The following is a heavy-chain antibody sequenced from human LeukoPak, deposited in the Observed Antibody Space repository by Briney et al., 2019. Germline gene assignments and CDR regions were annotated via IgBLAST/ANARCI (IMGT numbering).Heavy chain of an antibody. CDR1: GGSISSSTYY. Sequence: SETLSLTCTVSGGSISSSTYYWGWIRQPPGKGLEWIGTMSNSGSTYYNPSLKSRVTISVDTSKNQFSLKLSSVTAADTAVYYCATTVAGEGFDYWGQGTLVTVSS. J-gene: IGHJ4*02. V-gene: IGHV4-39*01. CDR3: ATTVAGEGFDY. D-gene: IGHD6-19*01. CDR2: MSNSGST.